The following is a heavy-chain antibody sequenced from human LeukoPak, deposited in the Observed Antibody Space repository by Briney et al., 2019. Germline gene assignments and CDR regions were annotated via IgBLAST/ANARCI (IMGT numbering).Heavy chain of an antibody. V-gene: IGHV3-23*01. CDR2: ISGGGGST. D-gene: IGHD2-15*01. CDR3: AKTRGGPTSPDDY. CDR1: GFTFSNYG. Sequence: GGSLRLSCVASGFTFSNYGMHWVRQAPGKGLEWVSTISGGGGSTYYADSVKGRFTISRDNSNDTLYLQMNSLRAEDTAVYYCAKTRGGPTSPDDYWGQGTLVTVSS. J-gene: IGHJ4*02.